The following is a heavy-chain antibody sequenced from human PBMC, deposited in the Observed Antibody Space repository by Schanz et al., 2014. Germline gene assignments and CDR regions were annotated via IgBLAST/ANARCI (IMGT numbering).Heavy chain of an antibody. Sequence: VQLLESGGGLVEPGGSLRLSCAASGFSFSDYYMSWIRQAPGKGLEWISFINTGSNYINYADSVKGRFTISRDNTKNSLFLQLNGLRADDTAVYYCAKGSRSGSKVMQVWGKGTTVTVSS. CDR2: INTGSNYI. V-gene: IGHV3-11*03. J-gene: IGHJ6*03. D-gene: IGHD3-10*01. CDR1: GFSFSDYY. CDR3: AKGSRSGSKVMQV.